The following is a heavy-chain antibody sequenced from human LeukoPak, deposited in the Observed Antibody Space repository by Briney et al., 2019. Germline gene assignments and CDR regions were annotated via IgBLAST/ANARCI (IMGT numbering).Heavy chain of an antibody. D-gene: IGHD1-1*01. Sequence: PGGSLRLSCAASGFTFSSYSMNWVRQAPGKGLEWVSSISSSSSYIYYADSVKGRFTISRDNAKNSLYLQMNSLRAEDTAVYYCARDRAENTRGYYYYYGMDVWGQGTTVTVSS. J-gene: IGHJ6*02. CDR2: ISSSSSYI. CDR3: ARDRAENTRGYYYYYGMDV. CDR1: GFTFSSYS. V-gene: IGHV3-21*01.